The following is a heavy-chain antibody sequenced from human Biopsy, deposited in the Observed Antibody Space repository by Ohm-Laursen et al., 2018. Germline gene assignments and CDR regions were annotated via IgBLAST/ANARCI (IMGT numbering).Heavy chain of an antibody. D-gene: IGHD3-22*01. CDR3: ARDRGYYSDRTVPGYFDL. CDR1: GDSLSSYY. V-gene: IGHV4-59*01. Sequence: SETLSLPCTVSGDSLSSYYWRWIRQPPGPGLVWIGYVYYTGSTDYNPSLQSRVTIPVDTSKNHFSLRLRSVTPADTAIYYCARDRGYYSDRTVPGYFDLWGRGTLVTVSS. J-gene: IGHJ2*01. CDR2: VYYTGST.